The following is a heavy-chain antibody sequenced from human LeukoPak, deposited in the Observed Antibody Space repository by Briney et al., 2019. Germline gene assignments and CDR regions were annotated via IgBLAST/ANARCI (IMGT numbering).Heavy chain of an antibody. J-gene: IGHJ5*02. CDR3: ARERATWNYVHWLDL. V-gene: IGHV4-34*01. CDR1: GGSFSGYY. CDR2: INHSGRT. D-gene: IGHD1-7*01. Sequence: AEAVSLTFAGCGGSFSGYYWSWIRQPPWKGLEGMGEINHSGRTNYNPSINSRVTISVDTSKNQFSLKLSYVTAADTAVYYCARERATWNYVHWLDLWGEGPLVRVFS.